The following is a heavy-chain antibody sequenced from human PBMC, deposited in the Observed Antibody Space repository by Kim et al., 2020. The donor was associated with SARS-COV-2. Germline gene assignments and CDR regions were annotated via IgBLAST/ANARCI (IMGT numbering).Heavy chain of an antibody. CDR3: ASDGVGVLAGDAFSM. Sequence: GGSLRLSCTASGFTFNTHSMHWVRQAPGKGLEWLSYINYNGDVRYYADSVKGRFTISRDNAKSSLSLQMDSLRDDDTAMYYCASDGVGVLAGDAFSMRGQGTRITVSS. J-gene: IGHJ3*02. D-gene: IGHD3-10*01. V-gene: IGHV3-48*02. CDR2: INYNGDVR. CDR1: GFTFNTHS.